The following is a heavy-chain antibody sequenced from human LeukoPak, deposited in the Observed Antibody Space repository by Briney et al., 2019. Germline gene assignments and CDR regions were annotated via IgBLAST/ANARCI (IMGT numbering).Heavy chain of an antibody. CDR3: AKIGGSRIGPFDY. Sequence: SLLLPCLASACTSSSCWMHWVRRPPARGLVWVSRINSDGSSTTYTESVKGRYNIPRDNTKNTLYVQMHSLRAEDTAVYECAKIGGSRIGPFDYWGEGTLLTLSS. CDR1: ACTSSSCW. V-gene: IGHV3-74*01. CDR2: INSDGSST. J-gene: IGHJ4*02. D-gene: IGHD1-26*01.